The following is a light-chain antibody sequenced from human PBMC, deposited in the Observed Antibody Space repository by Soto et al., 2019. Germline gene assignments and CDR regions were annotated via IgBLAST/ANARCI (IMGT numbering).Light chain of an antibody. CDR1: NSDVGGYNY. Sequence: QSALTQPRSVSGSPGQAVTFSCTGTNSDVGGYNYVSWYQQHPDKAPKLIIYDVTKRPSGVADRFSGSKSGNTVSLTISGLQAEDEADYFCSSFAGSYTHVFGTGTKLTVL. V-gene: IGLV2-11*01. CDR3: SSFAGSYTHV. J-gene: IGLJ1*01. CDR2: DVT.